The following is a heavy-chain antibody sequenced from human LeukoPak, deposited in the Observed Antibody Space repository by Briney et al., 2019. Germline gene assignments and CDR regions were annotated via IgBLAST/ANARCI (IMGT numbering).Heavy chain of an antibody. Sequence: SETLSLTCAVYGGSFSGYYWSWIRQPPGKGLVWIGEINHSGSTNYNPSLKSRVTISVDTSKNQFSLKLSSVTAADTAVYYCASAGGNSGYWGQGTLVTVSS. CDR3: ASAGGNSGY. CDR2: INHSGST. D-gene: IGHD4-23*01. CDR1: GGSFSGYY. J-gene: IGHJ4*02. V-gene: IGHV4-34*01.